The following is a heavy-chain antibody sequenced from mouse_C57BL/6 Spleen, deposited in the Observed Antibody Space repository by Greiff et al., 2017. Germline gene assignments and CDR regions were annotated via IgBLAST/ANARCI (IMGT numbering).Heavy chain of an antibody. CDR1: GFNINGYC. J-gene: IGHJ1*03. CDR3: TTLYCGSSYRG. Sequence: EVQLQQSGAELVRPGASVKLSCTASGFNINGYCMHWVKQRPEQGLEWIGRIDPEDGDTEYAPKFQGKATMTADTSSNTAYLQLSSLTSEDTAVYYCTTLYCGSSYRGWGTGTTVTASS. V-gene: IGHV14-1*01. CDR2: IDPEDGDT. D-gene: IGHD1-1*01.